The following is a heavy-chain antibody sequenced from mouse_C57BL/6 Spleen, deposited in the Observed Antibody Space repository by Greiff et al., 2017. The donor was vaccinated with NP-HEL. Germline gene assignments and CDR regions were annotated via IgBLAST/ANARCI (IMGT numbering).Heavy chain of an antibody. D-gene: IGHD2-3*01. V-gene: IGHV10-1*01. CDR2: IRSKSNNYAT. Sequence: EVQLKESGGGLVQPKGSLKLSCAASGFSFNTYAMNWVRQAPGKGLEWVARIRSKSNNYATYYADSVKDRFTISRDDSESMLYLQMNNLKTEDTAMYYCVRPAYDGSWFAYWGQGTLVTVSA. CDR3: VRPAYDGSWFAY. CDR1: GFSFNTYA. J-gene: IGHJ3*01.